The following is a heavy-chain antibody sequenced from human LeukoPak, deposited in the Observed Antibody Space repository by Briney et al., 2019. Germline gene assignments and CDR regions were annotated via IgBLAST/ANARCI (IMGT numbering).Heavy chain of an antibody. CDR1: GFTFSSYG. V-gene: IGHV3-30*18. J-gene: IGHJ4*02. CDR3: AKGTGFDY. CDR2: ISYDGSNK. Sequence: PGGSLGLSCAASGFTFSSYGMHWVRQAPGKGLEWVAVISYDGSNKYYADSVKGRFTISRDNSKNTLYLQMNSLRAEDTAVYYCAKGTGFDYWGQGTLVTVSS.